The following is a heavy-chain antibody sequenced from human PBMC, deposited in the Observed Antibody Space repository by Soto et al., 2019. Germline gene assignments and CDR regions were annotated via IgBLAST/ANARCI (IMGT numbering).Heavy chain of an antibody. CDR2: IYYSGST. Sequence: SETLSLTCTVSGGSIDSSSYHWAWIRQPPVKGLEWIGSIYYSGSTDYNPSLKSQITISVDKSKNQFSLKLSSVTAADTAVYYCARVMDTAMDEPYFDYWGQGTLVTVSS. J-gene: IGHJ4*02. V-gene: IGHV4-39*07. CDR1: GGSIDSSSYH. D-gene: IGHD5-18*01. CDR3: ARVMDTAMDEPYFDY.